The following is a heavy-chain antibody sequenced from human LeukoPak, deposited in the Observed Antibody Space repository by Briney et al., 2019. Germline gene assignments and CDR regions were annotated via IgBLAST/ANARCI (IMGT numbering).Heavy chain of an antibody. CDR2: IYGGGST. J-gene: IGHJ5*01. CDR1: RLSVSSNF. CDR3: ASWPVGWYGDDS. Sequence: GGSLRLSCSASRLSVSSNFMSWVRQAPGKGLEWVSVIYGGGSTYYADSVKGRFTISRDTPKNTLYLQMNSLRVEDTAVYYCASWPVGWYGDDSWGPGTLVTVSS. V-gene: IGHV3-53*01. D-gene: IGHD6-19*01.